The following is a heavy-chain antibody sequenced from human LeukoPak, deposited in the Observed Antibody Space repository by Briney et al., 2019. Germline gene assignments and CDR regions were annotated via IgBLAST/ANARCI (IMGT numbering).Heavy chain of an antibody. V-gene: IGHV1-18*01. Sequence: GASVKVSCKTSGYTFTDCGITWVRQAPGQGLEWMGWISGYNGHTNYVQKLQGRVTMTTDTSTSTAYMELRSLRSDDTAVYYCTRVTNAGFFDYWGQGTLVTVSS. D-gene: IGHD4-11*01. CDR1: GYTFTDCG. CDR3: TRVTNAGFFDY. J-gene: IGHJ4*02. CDR2: ISGYNGHT.